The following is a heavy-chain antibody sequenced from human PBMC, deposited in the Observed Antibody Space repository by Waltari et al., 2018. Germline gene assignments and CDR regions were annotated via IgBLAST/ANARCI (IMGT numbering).Heavy chain of an antibody. J-gene: IGHJ4*02. V-gene: IGHV1-2*02. CDR3: ATGASGSYEGFDY. CDR1: GYTFTGYY. Sequence: QVQLVQSGAEVKKPGASVKVSCKASGYTFTGYYMHWVRQAPGQGLEWMGWINPNSGGTNYAQKFQGRVTMTRDTSTDTAYMELSSLRSEDTAVYYCATGASGSYEGFDYWGQGTLVTVSS. D-gene: IGHD1-26*01. CDR2: INPNSGGT.